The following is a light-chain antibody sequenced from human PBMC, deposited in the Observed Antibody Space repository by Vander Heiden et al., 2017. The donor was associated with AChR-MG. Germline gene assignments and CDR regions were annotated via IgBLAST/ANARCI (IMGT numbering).Light chain of an antibody. Sequence: QSVLTPPPSVSGAPGQRVTISCTASSSNIGAGYDVHWYRQLPGTAPKLLIYGNSNRPSGVPDRFSGSKSGTSASLAITGLQAEDEADYYCQSYDSSLSGYVVFGGGTKLTVL. J-gene: IGLJ2*01. CDR3: QSYDSSLSGYVV. CDR1: SSNIGAGYD. CDR2: GNS. V-gene: IGLV1-40*01.